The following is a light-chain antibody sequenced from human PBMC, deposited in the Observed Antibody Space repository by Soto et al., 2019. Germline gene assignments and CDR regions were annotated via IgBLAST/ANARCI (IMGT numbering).Light chain of an antibody. CDR1: QGISNY. CDR3: QQYYNYPLT. J-gene: IGKJ4*01. Sequence: AIRMTQSPSSLSASTGDRVTITCRASQGISNYLAWYQQRPGKAPMLLISAASTLQSGVSSRFSGSGSGTDFTLTISSLQSEDFAIYYCQQYYNYPLTFGGGIKVEIK. V-gene: IGKV1-8*01. CDR2: AAS.